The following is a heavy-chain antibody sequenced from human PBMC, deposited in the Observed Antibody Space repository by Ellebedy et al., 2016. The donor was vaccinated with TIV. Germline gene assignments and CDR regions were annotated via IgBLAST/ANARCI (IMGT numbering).Heavy chain of an antibody. D-gene: IGHD3-22*01. J-gene: IGHJ6*02. CDR1: GFTFSSYG. V-gene: IGHV3-33*01. CDR2: IWYDGSNK. Sequence: PGGSLRLSCAASGFTFSSYGMHWVRQALGKGLEWVAVIWYDGSNKYYADSVKGRFTISRDNSKNTLYLQMNSLRAEDTAVYYCARLATYYYDSSGYYYDYYYGMDVWGQGTTVTVSS. CDR3: ARLATYYYDSSGYYYDYYYGMDV.